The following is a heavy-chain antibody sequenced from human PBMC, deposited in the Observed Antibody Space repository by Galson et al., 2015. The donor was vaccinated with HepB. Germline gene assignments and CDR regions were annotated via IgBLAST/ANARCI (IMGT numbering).Heavy chain of an antibody. CDR1: GFTFSNYW. CDR2: ISRDGSSI. D-gene: IGHD4-23*01. Sequence: SLRLSCAASGFTFSNYWMHWVRQAPGKGLVWVSRISRDGSSISYADSVKGRFIISRDNAENTLYLQMSSLRAEDTAVYYCTRGAETHGGVSSFWGQGTLSPSPQ. CDR3: TRGAETHGGVSSF. V-gene: IGHV3-74*01. J-gene: IGHJ4*02.